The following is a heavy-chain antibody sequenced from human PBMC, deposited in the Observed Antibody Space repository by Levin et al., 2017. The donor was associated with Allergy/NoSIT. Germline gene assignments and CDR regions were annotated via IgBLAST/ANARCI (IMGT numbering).Heavy chain of an antibody. CDR3: ARIWQQLGTNGFDP. J-gene: IGHJ5*02. V-gene: IGHV4-4*02. CDR1: GGSISSSNW. CDR2: IYHSGST. Sequence: SETLSLTCAVSGGSISSSNWWSWVRQPPGKGLEWIGEIYHSGSTNYNPSLKSRVTISVDKSKNQFSLKLSSVTAADTAVYYCARIWQQLGTNGFDPWGQGTLVTVSS. D-gene: IGHD6-13*01.